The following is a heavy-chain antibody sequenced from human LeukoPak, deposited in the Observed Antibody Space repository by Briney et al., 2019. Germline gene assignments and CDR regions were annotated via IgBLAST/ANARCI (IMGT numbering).Heavy chain of an antibody. Sequence: GASVNVSCKASGYTFTSYEIHWVRQATGQGLEWMGWMNPNSGNTGYAQKFQGRVTMIRSPSISTTYIELNSLKSENTAVYDGARGYCSGGSCKALGYWGQGTLVTVSS. CDR3: ARGYCSGGSCKALGY. V-gene: IGHV1-8*01. CDR1: GYTFTSYE. CDR2: MNPNSGNT. J-gene: IGHJ4*02. D-gene: IGHD2-15*01.